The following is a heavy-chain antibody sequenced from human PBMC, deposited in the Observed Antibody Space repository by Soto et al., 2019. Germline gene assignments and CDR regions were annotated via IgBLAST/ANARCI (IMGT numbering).Heavy chain of an antibody. J-gene: IGHJ4*02. CDR2: IYYSGST. V-gene: IGHV4-59*08. Sequence: SETLSLTCTVSGCSISSYYWSWIRQPPGKGLEWIGYIYYSGSTNYNPSLKSRVTISVDTSKNQFSLKLSSVTAADTAVYYCARHLLWFGESQFDYWGQGTLVTVSS. CDR3: ARHLLWFGESQFDY. D-gene: IGHD3-10*01. CDR1: GCSISSYY.